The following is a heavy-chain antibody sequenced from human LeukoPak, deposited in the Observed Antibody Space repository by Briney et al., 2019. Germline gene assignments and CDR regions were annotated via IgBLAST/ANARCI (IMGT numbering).Heavy chain of an antibody. CDR1: GGSISRHTFY. Sequence: PSETMSLTCTVSGGSISRHTFYWAWIRQPPGKGLEWIGSIFYSGSTYYNPSLESRVTISVDTSKNHFSLNLSSVTAADTAVYYCERFGRDQEYFAPWGQGALLTVSS. J-gene: IGHJ5*02. CDR3: ERFGRDQEYFAP. D-gene: IGHD6-6*01. CDR2: IFYSGST. V-gene: IGHV4-39*02.